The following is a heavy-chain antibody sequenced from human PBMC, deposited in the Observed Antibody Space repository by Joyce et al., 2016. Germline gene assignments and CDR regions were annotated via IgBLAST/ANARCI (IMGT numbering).Heavy chain of an antibody. CDR1: GFTFSKYY. CDR3: AKDSDSGWFSPDF. CDR2: ISPSGDAA. D-gene: IGHD6-19*01. V-gene: IGHV1-46*01. J-gene: IGHJ4*02. Sequence: QVHLVQSGAELKGPGDSVTVSCKASGFTFSKYYMHWVRQAPGQGLDGLGGISPSGDAAGYAATVQGRITVTRDTSTTSLYMKLSSLRSEDTAMYFCAKDSDSGWFSPDFWGQGTLVTVSS.